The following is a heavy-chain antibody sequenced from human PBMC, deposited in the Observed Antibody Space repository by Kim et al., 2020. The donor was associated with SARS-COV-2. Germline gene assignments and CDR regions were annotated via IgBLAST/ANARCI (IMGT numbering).Heavy chain of an antibody. CDR3: ARGHSVSSGYRRYFDY. V-gene: IGHV1-46*01. D-gene: IGHD3-22*01. Sequence: KFQGRVSMTRDTSTSTVYMELSSLRSEDTAVYYCARGHSVSSGYRRYFDYWGQGTLVTVSS. J-gene: IGHJ4*02.